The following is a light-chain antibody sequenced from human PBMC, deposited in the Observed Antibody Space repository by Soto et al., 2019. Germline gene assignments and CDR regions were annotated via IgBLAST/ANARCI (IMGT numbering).Light chain of an antibody. V-gene: IGLV4-69*01. CDR3: QTWGTGIVI. CDR1: SGHINYA. Sequence: QSVLTQSPSASASLGASVKLTCTLSSGHINYAIAWHQQQPETGPRYLMKLNRDSSHSKGDGIPNRFSGSSSGAERYLTISSLQSEDEADYYCQTWGTGIVIFGGGTKLTVL. CDR2: LNRDSSH. J-gene: IGLJ2*01.